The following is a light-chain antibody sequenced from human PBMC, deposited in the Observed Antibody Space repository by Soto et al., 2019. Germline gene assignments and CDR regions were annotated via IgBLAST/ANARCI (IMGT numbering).Light chain of an antibody. CDR1: QSLLHSNGYSY. J-gene: IGKJ2*03. V-gene: IGKV2-28*01. CDR3: MQVLQSLYS. CDR2: LGS. Sequence: EIVMTQSPLSLSVTPGEPASISCRSSQSLLHSNGYSYLDWYLQKPGQSPQLLIYLGSNRASGVPDRFSGSGSGTDFTLRISRLEAEDVGVYYCMQVLQSLYSFGQGTKLEIK.